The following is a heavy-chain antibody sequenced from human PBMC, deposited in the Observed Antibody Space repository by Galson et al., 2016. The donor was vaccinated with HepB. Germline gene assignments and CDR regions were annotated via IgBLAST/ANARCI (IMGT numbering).Heavy chain of an antibody. D-gene: IGHD2-8*01. V-gene: IGHV5-51*01. J-gene: IGHJ6*02. CDR3: ARTITMDHAMDV. Sequence: QSGAEVTKPGESLKISCKGSGYSFSSYWIGWVRQVPGKGLEWMGMIYPGDSETRYSPSFQGQVTISADKSNATAYLQWSSLKSSDTAMSYCARTITMDHAMDVWGQGTTVTVAS. CDR2: IYPGDSET. CDR1: GYSFSSYW.